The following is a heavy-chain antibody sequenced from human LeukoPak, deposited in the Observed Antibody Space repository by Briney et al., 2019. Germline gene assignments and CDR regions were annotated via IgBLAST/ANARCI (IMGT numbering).Heavy chain of an antibody. CDR2: INPNSGGT. CDR3: ALTVTTNHDY. Sequence: GASVKVSCKVSGYTLTELSMHWVRQAPGQGLEWMGWINPNSGGTNYAQKFQGRVTMTRDTSISTAYMELSRLRSDDTAVYYCALTVTTNHDYWGQGTLVTVSS. V-gene: IGHV1-2*02. CDR1: GYTLTELS. J-gene: IGHJ4*02. D-gene: IGHD4-17*01.